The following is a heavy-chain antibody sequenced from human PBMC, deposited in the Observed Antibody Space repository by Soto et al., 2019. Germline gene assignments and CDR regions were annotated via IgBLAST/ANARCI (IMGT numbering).Heavy chain of an antibody. CDR1: GFTFSSYW. J-gene: IGHJ5*02. V-gene: IGHV3-7*01. CDR3: ARGLYYDFWSGPNWFDP. Sequence: PGGSLRLSCAASGFTFSSYWMSWVRQAPGKGLEWVANIKQDGSEKYYVGSVKGRFTISRDNAKNSLYLQMNSLRAEDTAVYYCARGLYYDFWSGPNWFDPWGQGTLVTVSS. D-gene: IGHD3-3*01. CDR2: IKQDGSEK.